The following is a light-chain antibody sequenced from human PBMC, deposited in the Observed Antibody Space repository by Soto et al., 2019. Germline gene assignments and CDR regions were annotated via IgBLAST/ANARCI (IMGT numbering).Light chain of an antibody. Sequence: QSVLTQPLSVSAAPGQPVTISSSGSSSNIGNKYVSWYQHLPGTAPKLLIYDSNKRPSGIPDRFSGSKSGTSATLGITGLQTGDQADYYCGTWDSSLSAGVFGGGTKLTVL. CDR2: DSN. CDR3: GTWDSSLSAGV. V-gene: IGLV1-51*01. J-gene: IGLJ2*01. CDR1: SSNIGNKY.